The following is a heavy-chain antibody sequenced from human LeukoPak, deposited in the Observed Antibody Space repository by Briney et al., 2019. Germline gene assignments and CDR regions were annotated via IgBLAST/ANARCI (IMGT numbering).Heavy chain of an antibody. CDR3: ARVYPTGALDC. CDR2: IKQDGSEK. Sequence: GGSLTLSCAASGFTFSSYWMSWVRQAPGKGLEWVANIKQDGSEKYYVDSVKGRFTISRDNAKNSLYLQMNSLRAEDTAVYYCARVYPTGALDCWGQGTLVTVSS. J-gene: IGHJ4*02. V-gene: IGHV3-7*01. D-gene: IGHD3-10*01. CDR1: GFTFSSYW.